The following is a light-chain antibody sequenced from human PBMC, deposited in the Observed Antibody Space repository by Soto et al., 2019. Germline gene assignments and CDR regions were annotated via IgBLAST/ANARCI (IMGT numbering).Light chain of an antibody. CDR2: AAS. J-gene: IGKJ4*01. V-gene: IGKV1-39*01. CDR1: QSISSY. Sequence: DIQMSQSPSSLSAALGDRVTITFRASQSISSYLNWYQQKPGKAPKLLIYAASSLQGGVPSRFSGSGSGTDFTLTISSLQPEHFATYYCQQSYSTPLTFGGGTKVDIK. CDR3: QQSYSTPLT.